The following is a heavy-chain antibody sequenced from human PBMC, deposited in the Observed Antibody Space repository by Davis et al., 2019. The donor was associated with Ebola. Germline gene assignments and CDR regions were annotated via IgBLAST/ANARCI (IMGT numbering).Heavy chain of an antibody. CDR3: ARVMGHWSGYYYYYYYMDV. CDR2: MNPNSGNT. J-gene: IGHJ6*03. V-gene: IGHV1-8*03. Sequence: ASVKVSCKASGYTFTGYYMHWVRQAPGQGLEWMGWMNPNSGNTGYAQKFQGRVTITRNTSISTAYMELSSLRSEDTAVYYCARVMGHWSGYYYYYYYMDVWGKGTTVTVSS. CDR1: GYTFTGYY. D-gene: IGHD3-3*01.